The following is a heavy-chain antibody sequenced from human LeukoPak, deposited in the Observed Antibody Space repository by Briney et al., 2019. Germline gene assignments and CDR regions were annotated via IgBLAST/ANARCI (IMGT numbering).Heavy chain of an antibody. Sequence: ASVTVSCMASGGTFSSYAISWVRQAPGQGREWMGRIMPILGIAYYAQKFQGRVTITADKSTSTAYMELSSLGSEDTAVYCCARVYRGPYDYYYGMEVWGQGTTVTVSS. D-gene: IGHD2-2*02. CDR1: GGTFSSYA. J-gene: IGHJ6*02. CDR3: ARVYRGPYDYYYGMEV. CDR2: IMPILGIA. V-gene: IGHV1-69*04.